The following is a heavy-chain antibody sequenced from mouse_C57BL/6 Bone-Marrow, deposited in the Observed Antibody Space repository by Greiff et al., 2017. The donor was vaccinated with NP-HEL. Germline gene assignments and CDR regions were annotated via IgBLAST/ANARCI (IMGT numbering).Heavy chain of an antibody. CDR1: GYTFTDYY. V-gene: IGHV1-76*01. D-gene: IGHD1-1*01. CDR3: ARSEVTTTVEFAY. J-gene: IGHJ3*01. Sequence: QVQLKESGAELVRPGASVKLSCKASGYTFTDYYINWVKQRPGQGLEWIARIYPGSGNTYYNEKFKGKATLTAEKSSSTAYMQLSSLTSEDSAVYFCARSEVTTTVEFAYWGQGTLVTVSA. CDR2: IYPGSGNT.